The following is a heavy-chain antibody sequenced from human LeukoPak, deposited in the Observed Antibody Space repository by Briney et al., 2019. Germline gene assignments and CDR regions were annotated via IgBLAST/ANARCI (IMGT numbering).Heavy chain of an antibody. V-gene: IGHV4-4*07. J-gene: IGHJ3*02. D-gene: IGHD5-24*01. CDR3: AKSTVEMAPNDAFDI. Sequence: ASETLSLTCTVSGGSISSYYWSWIRQPAGKGLEWIGRIYTSGSTNYNPSLKSRVTMSVDASKNQFSLKLSSVTAADTALYYCAKSTVEMAPNDAFDIWGQGTMVTVSS. CDR1: GGSISSYY. CDR2: IYTSGST.